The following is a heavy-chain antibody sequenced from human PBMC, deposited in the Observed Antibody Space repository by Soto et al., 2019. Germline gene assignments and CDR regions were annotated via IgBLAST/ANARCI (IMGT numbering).Heavy chain of an antibody. D-gene: IGHD3-3*01. V-gene: IGHV4-31*03. Sequence: SETLSLTCTVSGGSISSGGYYWSWIRQHPGKGLEWIGYIYYSGSTYYNPSLKSRVTISVDTSKNQFSLKLSSVTAADTAVYYCARDGYDFWSGSYYYYGMDVWGQGTTVTVSS. J-gene: IGHJ6*02. CDR1: GGSISSGGYY. CDR2: IYYSGST. CDR3: ARDGYDFWSGSYYYYGMDV.